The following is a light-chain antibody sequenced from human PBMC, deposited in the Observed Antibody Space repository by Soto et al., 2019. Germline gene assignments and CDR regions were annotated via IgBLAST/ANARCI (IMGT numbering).Light chain of an antibody. V-gene: IGKV1-5*03. CDR3: QQYNNWPLT. J-gene: IGKJ4*01. CDR2: QAS. Sequence: DIQMTQSPSTLSASVGDRVAITCRASQSVSGWLAWYQQKPGKVPKLLIYQASTLEDGVPSRFSGSGSGTEFTLTISSLQSEDFAVYYCQQYNNWPLTFGGGTKVDIK. CDR1: QSVSGW.